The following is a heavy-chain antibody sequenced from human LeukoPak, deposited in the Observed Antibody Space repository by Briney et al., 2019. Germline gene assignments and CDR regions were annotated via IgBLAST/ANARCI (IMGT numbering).Heavy chain of an antibody. V-gene: IGHV3-23*01. J-gene: IGHJ4*02. CDR1: GFTFSSYA. CDR3: AKSDVRVDSGMVY. CDR2: ISGSGGST. Sequence: GGSLRLSCAASGFTFSSYAMSWVRQAPGKGLEWVSTISGSGGSTYYADPVRGRFTISRDNSKNTLYLQMSSLRAEDTALYYCAKSDVRVDSGMVYWGQGTLVTVSS. D-gene: IGHD5-18*01.